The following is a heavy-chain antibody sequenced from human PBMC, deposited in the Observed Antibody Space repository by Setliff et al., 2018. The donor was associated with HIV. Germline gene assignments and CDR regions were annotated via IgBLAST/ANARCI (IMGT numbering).Heavy chain of an antibody. CDR2: IYYSGST. D-gene: IGHD1-26*01. CDR1: GGSFSSNY. CDR3: ARYGHGVGATALDAFDI. J-gene: IGHJ3*02. Sequence: PSETLSLTCAVYGGSFSSNYMSWVRQPPGKGLEWIGSIYYSGSTYYNPSLKSRVTISVDTSKNQFSLKLSSVTAADTAVYYCARYGHGVGATALDAFDIWGQGAMVTVSS. V-gene: IGHV4-34*01.